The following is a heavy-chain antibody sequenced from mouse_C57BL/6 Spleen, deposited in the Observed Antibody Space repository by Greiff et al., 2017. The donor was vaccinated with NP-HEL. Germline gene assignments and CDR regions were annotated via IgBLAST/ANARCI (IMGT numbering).Heavy chain of an antibody. J-gene: IGHJ1*03. Sequence: QVQLQQPGAELVKPGASVKLSCKASGYTFTSYWMHWVKQRPGQGLEWIGMIHPNSGSTNYNEKFKSKATLTVDKSSSTAYMQLSSLTSEDSAVYYCARGEGSLYYPSKGFDVWGTGTTVTVSS. D-gene: IGHD1-1*01. CDR2: IHPNSGST. CDR3: ARGEGSLYYPSKGFDV. V-gene: IGHV1-64*01. CDR1: GYTFTSYW.